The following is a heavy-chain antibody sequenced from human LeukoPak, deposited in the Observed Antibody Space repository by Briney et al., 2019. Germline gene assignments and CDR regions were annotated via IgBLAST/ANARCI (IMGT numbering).Heavy chain of an antibody. V-gene: IGHV3-23*01. CDR2: ISGSGGST. J-gene: IGHJ3*02. CDR3: AKDLAIPFVVVTAIRDAFDI. D-gene: IGHD2-21*02. Sequence: GGSLRLSCAASGFTFSSYAMSWVRQAPGKGLEWVSAISGSGGSTYYADSVKGRFTISRDNSKNTLYLQMNSLRAEDTAVYYCAKDLAIPFVVVTAIRDAFDIWGQGTMVTVSS. CDR1: GFTFSSYA.